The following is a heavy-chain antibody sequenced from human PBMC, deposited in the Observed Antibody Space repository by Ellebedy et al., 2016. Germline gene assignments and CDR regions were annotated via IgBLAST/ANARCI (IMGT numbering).Heavy chain of an antibody. V-gene: IGHV3-33*06. CDR3: AKDMGSYGANTDFQH. J-gene: IGHJ1*01. Sequence: GGSLRLXXAASGFTFSSYGMHWVRQAPGKGLEWVALVWYDGTTQYYADSVQGRFTISRDNSKNTMYLQMNSLRAEDTAVYYCAKDMGSYGANTDFQHWGQGTLVTVSS. CDR1: GFTFSSYG. D-gene: IGHD4-23*01. CDR2: VWYDGTTQ.